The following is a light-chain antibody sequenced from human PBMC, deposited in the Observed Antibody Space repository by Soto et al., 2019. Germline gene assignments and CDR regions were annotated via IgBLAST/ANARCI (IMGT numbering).Light chain of an antibody. J-gene: IGKJ5*01. Sequence: ALQLTQTPSSLSASVGDRVSMTCRASQVIRSALAWYQQTPGNAPKLLIYDASTLEVGVPSRFSGSGSGTDFTLTISSLQPEDFATYYCQQFHSSAIACGPGTRLEIK. V-gene: IGKV1-13*02. CDR1: QVIRSA. CDR2: DAS. CDR3: QQFHSSAIA.